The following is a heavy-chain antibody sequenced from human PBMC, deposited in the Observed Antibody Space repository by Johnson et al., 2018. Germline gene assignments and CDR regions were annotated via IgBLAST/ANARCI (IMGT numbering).Heavy chain of an antibody. CDR1: GGSFSGYY. CDR2: INHSGST. Sequence: QVQLQQWGAGLLKPSETLSLTCAVYGGSFSGYYWSWIRQLPGKGLEWIGEINHSGSTNYNPSLKSRVTITVDTSKKPVSLKLSSVTAADTAVYYCARGPRFIGGWYLRYFQHLGQGTLVTVSS. J-gene: IGHJ1*01. V-gene: IGHV4-34*01. D-gene: IGHD6-19*01. CDR3: ARGPRFIGGWYLRYFQH.